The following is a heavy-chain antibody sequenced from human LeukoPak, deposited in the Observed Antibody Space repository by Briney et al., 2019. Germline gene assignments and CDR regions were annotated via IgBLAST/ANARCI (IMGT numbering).Heavy chain of an antibody. V-gene: IGHV4-34*01. J-gene: IGHJ6*03. CDR2: INHSGST. CDR3: ARGHYYYYYYMDV. Sequence: SETLSLTCAVYGGSFSGYYWSWIRQPPGKGLEWIGEINHSGSTNYNPSLKSRVTMSVDTSKNQFSLKLSSVTAADTAVYYCARGHYYYYYYMDVWGKGTTVTVSS. CDR1: GGSFSGYY.